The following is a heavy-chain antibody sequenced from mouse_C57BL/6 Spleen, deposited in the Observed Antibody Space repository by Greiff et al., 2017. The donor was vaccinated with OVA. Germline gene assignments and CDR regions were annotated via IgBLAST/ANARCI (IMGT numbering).Heavy chain of an antibody. V-gene: IGHV1-54*01. CDR2: INPGSGGT. D-gene: IGHD2-1*01. CDR3: ARGAFGNYAFDY. Sequence: QVQLQQPGAELVRPGTSVKVSCKASGYAFTNYLIEWVKQRPGQGLEWIGVINPGSGGTNYNEKFKGKATLTADKSSSTAYMQLSSLTSEDSAVYFCARGAFGNYAFDYWGQGTTLTVSS. J-gene: IGHJ2*01. CDR1: GYAFTNYL.